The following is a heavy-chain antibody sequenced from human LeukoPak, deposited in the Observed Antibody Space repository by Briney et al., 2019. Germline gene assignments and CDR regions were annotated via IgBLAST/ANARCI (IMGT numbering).Heavy chain of an antibody. CDR2: ISWNSGSI. J-gene: IGHJ4*02. CDR3: AKAQYSSSFFY. D-gene: IGHD6-13*01. V-gene: IGHV3-9*01. Sequence: RSLRLSCAASGFTFDDYAMHWVRQAPGKGLEWVSGISWNSGSIGYADSVKGRFTISRDNAKNSLYLQMNSLRAEDTALYYCAKAQYSSSFFYWGQGTLVTVSS. CDR1: GFTFDDYA.